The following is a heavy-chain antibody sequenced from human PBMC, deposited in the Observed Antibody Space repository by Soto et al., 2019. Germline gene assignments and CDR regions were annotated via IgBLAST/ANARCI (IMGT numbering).Heavy chain of an antibody. J-gene: IGHJ6*02. CDR3: SFSEAPYYYYYGMDV. D-gene: IGHD3-3*01. V-gene: IGHV1-69*06. CDR1: GGTFSSYA. CDR2: IIPIFGTA. Sequence: QVQLVQSGAEVKKPGSSVKVSCKASGGTFSSYAISWVRQAPGQGPEWMGGIIPIFGTANYAQKFQDRVTITADKSTSTAYMELSSLRSEDTAVYYCSFSEAPYYYYYGMDVWGQGTTVTVSS.